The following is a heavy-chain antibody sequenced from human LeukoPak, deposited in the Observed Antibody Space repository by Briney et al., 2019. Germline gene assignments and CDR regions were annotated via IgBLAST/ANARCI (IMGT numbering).Heavy chain of an antibody. V-gene: IGHV4-59*01. CDR2: IYYSGST. Sequence: KPSETLSLTCTVSGGSISSYYWSWIRQPPGKGLEWIGYIYYSGSTNYNPSLKSRVTISVDTSKNQFSLKLSSVTAADTAVYYCARDRGYSVGAAAGFDYWGQGTLVTVSS. D-gene: IGHD5/OR15-5a*01. CDR3: ARDRGYSVGAAAGFDY. J-gene: IGHJ4*02. CDR1: GGSISSYY.